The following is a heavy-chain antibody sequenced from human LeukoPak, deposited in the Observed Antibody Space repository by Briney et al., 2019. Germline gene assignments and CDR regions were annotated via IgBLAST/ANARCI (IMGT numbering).Heavy chain of an antibody. CDR3: AKKRCSGGSCYSYFDY. CDR1: GFTFSSYA. V-gene: IGHV3-23*01. D-gene: IGHD2-15*01. Sequence: GGSPRLSCAASGFTFSSYAMSWVRQAPGKGLEWVSAISGSGGSTYYADSVKGRFTISRDNSKNTLYLQMNSLRAEDTAVYYCAKKRCSGGSCYSYFDYWGQGTLVTVSS. CDR2: ISGSGGST. J-gene: IGHJ4*02.